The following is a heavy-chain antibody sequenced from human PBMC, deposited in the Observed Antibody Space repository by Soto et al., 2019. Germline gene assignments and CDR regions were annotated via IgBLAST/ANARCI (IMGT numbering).Heavy chain of an antibody. V-gene: IGHV1-2*02. CDR1: GYTFTGYY. J-gene: IGHJ6*02. CDR2: INPNSGGT. CDR3: AGPKDIVLVPAAMSFWFGDYYYGMDV. Sequence: VASVKVSCKASGYTFTGYYMHWVRQAPGQGLEWMGWINPNSGGTNYAQKLQGRVTMTTDTSTSTAYMELRSLRSDDTAVYYCAGPKDIVLVPAAMSFWFGDYYYGMDVWGQGTTVTVSS. D-gene: IGHD2-2*01.